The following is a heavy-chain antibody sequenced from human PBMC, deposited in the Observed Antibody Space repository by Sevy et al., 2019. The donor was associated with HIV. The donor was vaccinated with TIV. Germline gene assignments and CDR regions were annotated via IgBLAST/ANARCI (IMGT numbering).Heavy chain of an antibody. J-gene: IGHJ4*02. Sequence: SQTLSLTCTVSGDSFSNYYWRWIRQSPGKGLEWIGYIYHNGSTNFNRSLKRRVTISVYTSKNQFSLKLNSVTAADTALYYCARGKVLFDYWGQGTLVTVSS. V-gene: IGHV4-59*01. CDR3: ARGKVLFDY. CDR2: IYHNGST. CDR1: GDSFSNYY. D-gene: IGHD3-10*01.